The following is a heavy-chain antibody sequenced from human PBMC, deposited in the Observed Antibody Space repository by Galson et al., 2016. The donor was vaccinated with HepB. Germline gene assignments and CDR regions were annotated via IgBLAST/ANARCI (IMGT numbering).Heavy chain of an antibody. J-gene: IGHJ4*02. CDR1: GLSFSSHD. D-gene: IGHD3-10*01. V-gene: IGHV3-33*08. Sequence: SLILSCAASGLSFSSHDMHWVRQVPVKGLEWVAVIHYDGIAKFYADSVKGRFTISSDTSTNTLYLQMNSLTAEDTAVYYCARGAWYGSTETGYWGQGTLVTVSS. CDR3: ARGAWYGSTETGY. CDR2: IHYDGIAK.